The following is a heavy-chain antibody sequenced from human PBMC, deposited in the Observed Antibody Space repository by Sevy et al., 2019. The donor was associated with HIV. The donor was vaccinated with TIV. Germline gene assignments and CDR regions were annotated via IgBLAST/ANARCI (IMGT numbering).Heavy chain of an antibody. CDR1: GFTFDDYA. J-gene: IGHJ4*02. Sequence: GGSLRLSCAASGFTFDDYAMHWVRQAPGKGLEWVSGISWNSGSIGYADSVKRRFTISRDNAKNSLYLQMNSLRAEDTALYYCAKDLPDYDILTGYPGAFDYWGQGTLVTVSS. V-gene: IGHV3-9*01. CDR2: ISWNSGSI. CDR3: AKDLPDYDILTGYPGAFDY. D-gene: IGHD3-9*01.